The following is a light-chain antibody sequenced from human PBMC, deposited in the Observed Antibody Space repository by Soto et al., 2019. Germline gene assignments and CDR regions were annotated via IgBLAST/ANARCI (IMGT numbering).Light chain of an antibody. CDR3: SSYTGSSVV. Sequence: QSALTQPASVSGSPRQSITISCTGTSSDIGGYNYVSWYQQHPGKAPKLMIFAVTNRPSGVSDRFSGSKSGNTASLTISGLQAEDEADYYCSSYTGSSVVFGGGTQLTVL. V-gene: IGLV2-14*03. J-gene: IGLJ7*01. CDR2: AVT. CDR1: SSDIGGYNY.